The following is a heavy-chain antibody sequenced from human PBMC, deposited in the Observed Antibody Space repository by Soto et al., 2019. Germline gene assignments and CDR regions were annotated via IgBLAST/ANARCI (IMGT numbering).Heavy chain of an antibody. J-gene: IGHJ5*02. CDR2: IYGGSST. CDR3: ADVLSGP. CDR1: GFTVSTNY. D-gene: IGHD3-10*01. V-gene: IGHV3-66*01. Sequence: GGSLRLSCAASGFTVSTNYMSWVRQAPGKGLEWVSVIYGGSSTSYADSVKGRFTISRDNSMTTLYLQMNSLRAEDTAVYYCADVLSGPWGQGTLVTVSS.